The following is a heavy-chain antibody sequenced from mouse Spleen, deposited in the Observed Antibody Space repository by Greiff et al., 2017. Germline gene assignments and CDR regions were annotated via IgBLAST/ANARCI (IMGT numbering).Heavy chain of an antibody. CDR2: IYPRDGST. J-gene: IGHJ2*01. CDR3: SRGTTLVANFFDY. V-gene: IGHV1-85*01. CDR1: GYTFTSYD. Sequence: QVQLQQSGPELVKPGASVKLSCKASGYTFTSYDIDWVKQRPGQGLEWIGWIYPRDGSTKYNEKFKGKATLTVDTSSSTAYMELHSLTSEDSAVYFCSRGTTLVANFFDYWGQGTTLTVSS. D-gene: IGHD1-1*01.